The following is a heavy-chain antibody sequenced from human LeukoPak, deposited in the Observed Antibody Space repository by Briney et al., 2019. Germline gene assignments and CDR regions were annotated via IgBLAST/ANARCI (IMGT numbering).Heavy chain of an antibody. D-gene: IGHD1-26*01. V-gene: IGHV4-4*09. CDR3: TKREGPMSGSYDYFDP. CDR2: IHSNGYT. CDR1: GGSISGYY. J-gene: IGHJ5*02. Sequence: SETLSLTCTVSGGSISGYYWSWIRQPPGQGLEWIAYIHSNGYTNYNPSLKSRVTISVDTSKNQFSLKVTSVAAADTAMYYCTKREGPMSGSYDYFDPWGQGTLVTVS.